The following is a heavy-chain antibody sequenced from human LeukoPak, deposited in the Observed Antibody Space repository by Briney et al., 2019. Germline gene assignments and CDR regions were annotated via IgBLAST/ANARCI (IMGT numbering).Heavy chain of an antibody. D-gene: IGHD3-3*01. CDR2: IYYSGST. V-gene: IGHV4-39*07. CDR3: AGEPVGDFWATFGP. Sequence: SETLSLTCTVSGGSISSSSYYWGWIRQPPGKGLEWIGSIYYSGSTYCNPSLKSRVTISVDTSKNQFSLKLSSVTAADTAVYYCAGEPVGDFWATFGPWGQGTLVTVSS. J-gene: IGHJ5*02. CDR1: GGSISSSSYY.